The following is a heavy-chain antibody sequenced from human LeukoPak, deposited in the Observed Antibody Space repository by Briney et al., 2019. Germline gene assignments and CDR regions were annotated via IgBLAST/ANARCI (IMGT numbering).Heavy chain of an antibody. V-gene: IGHV3-33*01. CDR2: IWYDGSNK. J-gene: IGHJ4*02. Sequence: GRSLRLSCAASGFTFSSYGMHWVRQAPGKGLEWVAVIWYDGSNKYYADSVKGRFTISRDNSKNTLYLQMNSLGAEDAAVYYCARDQGYSSGWYPYWGQGTLVTVSS. CDR3: ARDQGYSSGWYPY. D-gene: IGHD6-19*01. CDR1: GFTFSSYG.